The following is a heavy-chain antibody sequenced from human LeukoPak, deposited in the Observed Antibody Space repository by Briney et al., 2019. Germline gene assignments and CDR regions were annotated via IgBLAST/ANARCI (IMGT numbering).Heavy chain of an antibody. V-gene: IGHV4-4*07. CDR1: GGSISSYY. D-gene: IGHD1-26*01. Sequence: SETLSLTCTVSGGSISSYYWSWIRQPAGKGREWIGRIYTSGSTNYNPSLKSRVTISVDKSKNQFSLKLSSVTAADTAVYYCARVRGGATYFDYWGQGTLVTVSS. CDR3: ARVRGGATYFDY. CDR2: IYTSGST. J-gene: IGHJ4*02.